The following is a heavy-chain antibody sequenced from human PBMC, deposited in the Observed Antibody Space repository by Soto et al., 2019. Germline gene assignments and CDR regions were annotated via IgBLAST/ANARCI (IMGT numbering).Heavy chain of an antibody. Sequence: PGESLKISCKGSGYSFTIYCIGWVLQMPGKGLEWMGIIYPGDSDTRYSPSFQGQVTIPADKSISTAYLQWSSLKASDTAMYYCARLRRNDAFDIWGQGTMVTVSS. CDR1: GYSFTIYC. J-gene: IGHJ3*02. D-gene: IGHD3-10*01. CDR3: ARLRRNDAFDI. V-gene: IGHV5-51*01. CDR2: IYPGDSDT.